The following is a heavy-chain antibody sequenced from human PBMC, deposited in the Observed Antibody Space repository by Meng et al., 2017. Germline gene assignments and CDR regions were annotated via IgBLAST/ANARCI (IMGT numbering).Heavy chain of an antibody. CDR2: INAGNGNT. V-gene: IGHV1-3*01. J-gene: IGHJ6*02. Sequence: ASVKVSCKASGYTFTSYAMHWVRQAPGQRLEWMGWINAGNGNTKYSQKFQGRVTITRDTSASTAYMELSSLRSEDTAVYYCARGAYCSSTSCYALYYYYYGMDVWGQGTMVTVSS. CDR3: ARGAYCSSTSCYALYYYYYGMDV. D-gene: IGHD2-2*01. CDR1: GYTFTSYA.